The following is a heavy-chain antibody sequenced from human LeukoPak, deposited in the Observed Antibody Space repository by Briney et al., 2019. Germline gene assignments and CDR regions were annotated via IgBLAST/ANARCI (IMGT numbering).Heavy chain of an antibody. D-gene: IGHD4-11*01. CDR3: ARSNPTVTPYYFDY. Sequence: SETLSLTCTVSGDSLSNYYWSWIRQPAGKRLEWIGRIYISGSTNYNPSLKSRVTMSVDTSKNQFSLKLTSVTAADTAVYYCARSNPTVTPYYFDYWGQGTLVTVSS. V-gene: IGHV4-4*07. CDR1: GDSLSNYY. CDR2: IYISGST. J-gene: IGHJ4*02.